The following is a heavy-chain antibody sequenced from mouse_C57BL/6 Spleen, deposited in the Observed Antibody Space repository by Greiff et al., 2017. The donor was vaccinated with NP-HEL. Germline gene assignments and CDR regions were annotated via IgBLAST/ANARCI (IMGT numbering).Heavy chain of an antibody. CDR2: INPGSGGT. Sequence: VQLQESGAELVRPGTSVKVSCKASGYAFTNYLIEWVKQRPGQGLEWIGVINPGSGGTNYNEKFKGKATLTADKSSSTAYMQLSSLTSEDSAVYFCAGSTYDYDRFAYWGQGTLVTVSA. J-gene: IGHJ3*01. CDR1: GYAFTNYL. CDR3: AGSTYDYDRFAY. D-gene: IGHD2-4*01. V-gene: IGHV1-54*01.